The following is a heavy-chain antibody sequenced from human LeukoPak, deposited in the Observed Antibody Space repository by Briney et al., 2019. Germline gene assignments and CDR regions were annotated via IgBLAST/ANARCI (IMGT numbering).Heavy chain of an antibody. D-gene: IGHD2-21*02. Sequence: SETLTLTCAVYGGSFSGYYWSWIRQPPGKGLEWIGEINHSGSTNYNPSLKSRVTISVDKSKNQFSLKLSSVTAADTAVYYCARGGGDFALDYWGQGTLVTVSS. V-gene: IGHV4-34*01. CDR3: ARGGGDFALDY. J-gene: IGHJ4*02. CDR1: GGSFSGYY. CDR2: INHSGST.